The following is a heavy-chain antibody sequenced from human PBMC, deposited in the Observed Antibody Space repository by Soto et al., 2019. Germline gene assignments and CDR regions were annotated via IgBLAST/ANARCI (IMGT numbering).Heavy chain of an antibody. CDR3: ARGRKYGDNDAFDI. J-gene: IGHJ3*02. Sequence: SETLSPTCVVYGCSFSGYSTIPFRQPPGKGLEWIGEINHSGSTNYNPSLKSRVTISVDTSKNQFSLKLSSVTAADTAVYYCARGRKYGDNDAFDIWGQGTMVS. D-gene: IGHD4-17*01. CDR2: INHSGST. CDR1: GCSFSGYS. V-gene: IGHV4-34*01.